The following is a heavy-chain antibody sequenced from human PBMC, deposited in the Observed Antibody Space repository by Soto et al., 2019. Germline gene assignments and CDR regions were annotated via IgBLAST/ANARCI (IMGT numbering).Heavy chain of an antibody. CDR1: GYTFTSYA. D-gene: IGHD3-10*01. J-gene: IGHJ5*02. CDR3: AREAKLLWFGELLYTYNWFDP. Sequence: ASVKVSCKASGYTFTSYAMHWVRQAPGQRLEWMGWINAGNGNTKYSQKFQGRVTITRDTSASTAYMELSSLRSEDTAVYYCAREAKLLWFGELLYTYNWFDPWGQGTLVTVSS. CDR2: INAGNGNT. V-gene: IGHV1-3*01.